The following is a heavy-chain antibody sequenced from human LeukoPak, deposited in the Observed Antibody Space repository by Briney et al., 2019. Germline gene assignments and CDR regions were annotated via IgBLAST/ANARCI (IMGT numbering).Heavy chain of an antibody. CDR2: IDPHRGGT. D-gene: IGHD5-12*01. Sequence: ASVKVSCKTSGYTFTDYNMHWVRQAPGQGREWVGWIDPHRGGTNYAHRFQDRVTITRDTSISTVYMELNNLRSDDTAVYYWARWGPIAAVDYSYYYGRDVWGEGTTVTVSS. J-gene: IGHJ6*04. CDR1: GYTFTDYN. CDR3: ARWGPIAAVDYSYYYGRDV. V-gene: IGHV1-2*07.